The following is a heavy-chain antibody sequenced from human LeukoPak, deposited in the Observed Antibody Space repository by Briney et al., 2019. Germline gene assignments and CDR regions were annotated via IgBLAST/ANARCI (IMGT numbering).Heavy chain of an antibody. CDR2: IYTSGST. V-gene: IGHV4-4*07. CDR1: VGSISSYY. CDR3: ARAIRDSGDLYWYFVL. Sequence: SQTLSLTCTVSVGSISSYYWSWIRQPAGKGLEWIGRIYTSGSTNYNPSLKSRVTLSVDTSKNPFSLKMSSVTAAGTAVYYCARAIRDSGDLYWYFVLWGRGTLVTVSS. D-gene: IGHD5-12*01. J-gene: IGHJ2*01.